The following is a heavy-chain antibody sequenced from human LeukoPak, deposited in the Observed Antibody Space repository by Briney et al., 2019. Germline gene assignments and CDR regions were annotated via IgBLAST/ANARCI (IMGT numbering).Heavy chain of an antibody. CDR2: ISGSGGST. D-gene: IGHD6-13*01. J-gene: IGHJ4*02. Sequence: GGSLGLSCAASGFTFSSYAMSWVRQAPGKGLEWVSGISGSGGSTYYADSVKGRFTISRDNSKNTLFLQMNSLRAEDTAVYYCAKDRAYSSSWYDYWGQGTLVTVSS. CDR1: GFTFSSYA. V-gene: IGHV3-23*01. CDR3: AKDRAYSSSWYDY.